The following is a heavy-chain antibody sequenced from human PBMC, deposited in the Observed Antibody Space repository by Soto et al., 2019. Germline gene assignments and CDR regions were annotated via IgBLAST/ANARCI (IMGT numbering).Heavy chain of an antibody. D-gene: IGHD4-17*01. CDR3: ARAATAMTTVTTVFDY. V-gene: IGHV1-69*13. CDR2: IIPIFGTA. CDR1: GGTFSSYA. J-gene: IGHJ4*02. Sequence: GASVKVSCKASGGTFSSYAISWVRQAPGQGLEWMGGIIPIFGTANYAQKFQGRVTITADESTSTAYMELSSLRSEDTAVYYCARAATAMTTVTTVFDYWGQGTPVTVSS.